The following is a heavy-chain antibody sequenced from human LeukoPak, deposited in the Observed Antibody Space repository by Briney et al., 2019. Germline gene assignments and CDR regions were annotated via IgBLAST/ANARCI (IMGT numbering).Heavy chain of an antibody. Sequence: GGSLRLSCAASGVTFSRHSMNWVRQAPGKGLEWISYISSFSSTTYYADSVKGRFTISRDNAKKSLYLQMNSLRAEDTAVYYCARDPWELGVYYGLDVWGQGTTVTVSS. V-gene: IGHV3-48*01. CDR1: GVTFSRHS. CDR2: ISSFSSTT. CDR3: ARDPWELGVYYGLDV. D-gene: IGHD3-10*01. J-gene: IGHJ6*02.